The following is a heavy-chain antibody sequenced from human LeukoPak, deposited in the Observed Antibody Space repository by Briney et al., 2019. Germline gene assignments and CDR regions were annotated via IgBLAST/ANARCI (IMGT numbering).Heavy chain of an antibody. CDR2: ISSSGRTM. D-gene: IGHD1-1*01. CDR1: GFTFSSHS. Sequence: PGGSLRLSCAGFGFTFSSHSMNWVRQAPGKGLEWVSYISSSGRTMYYADSVRGRFTISRDNAKNSLYLQMNSLRAEDTAVYYCARESGTTLYRGAFDPWGQGTLVTVSS. J-gene: IGHJ5*02. V-gene: IGHV3-48*04. CDR3: ARESGTTLYRGAFDP.